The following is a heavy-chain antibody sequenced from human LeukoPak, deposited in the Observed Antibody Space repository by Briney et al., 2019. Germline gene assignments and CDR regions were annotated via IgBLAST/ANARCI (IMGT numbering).Heavy chain of an antibody. D-gene: IGHD3-10*01. Sequence: GGSLRLSCAASGFTFSSYWMHWVRQTPGKGLVWVSRINSDGDNTPYADSVKGRFTISRDNAKNTLYLQMNSLRADDTAVYYCARDPVVRGIIRGPTGFDYWGQGTPVTVSS. CDR3: ARDPVVRGIIRGPTGFDY. V-gene: IGHV3-74*01. CDR2: INSDGDNT. CDR1: GFTFSSYW. J-gene: IGHJ4*02.